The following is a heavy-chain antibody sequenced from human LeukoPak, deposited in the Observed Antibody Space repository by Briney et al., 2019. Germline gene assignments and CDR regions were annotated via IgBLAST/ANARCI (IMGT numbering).Heavy chain of an antibody. Sequence: TGGSLRLSCAASGFTSDDYPMHWVRQAPGKGLEWVSLISGDGGSTYYADSVKGRFTISRDNSKNSLYLQMNSLRTEDTALYYCAKVIYSGYDLFDYWGQGTLVTVSS. CDR1: GFTSDDYP. V-gene: IGHV3-43*02. J-gene: IGHJ4*02. CDR2: ISGDGGST. D-gene: IGHD5-12*01. CDR3: AKVIYSGYDLFDY.